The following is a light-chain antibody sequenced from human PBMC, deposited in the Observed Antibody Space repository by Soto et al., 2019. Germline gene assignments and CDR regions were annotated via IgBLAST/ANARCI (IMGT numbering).Light chain of an antibody. V-gene: IGLV2-14*01. CDR3: SSYTSSSTVV. Sequence: SALTQPASVSRSRGQSITISCTGTSSDVGGYNYVSWYQQHPGKAPKLMIYDVSNRPSGVSNRFSGSKSGNTASLTISGLQAEDEADYYCSSYTSSSTVVFGGGTKVTVL. J-gene: IGLJ2*01. CDR2: DVS. CDR1: SSDVGGYNY.